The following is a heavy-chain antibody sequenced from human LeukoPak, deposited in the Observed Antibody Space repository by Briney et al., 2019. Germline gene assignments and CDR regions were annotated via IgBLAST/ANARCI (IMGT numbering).Heavy chain of an antibody. Sequence: PLETLSLTCAVSGYSISSGYYWGWIRQPPGKGLEWIGSVYHSGSTYYNPSLKSRVTISVDTSKNHFSLNPSSVTAADTAVYYCARDNVVVVTATPTSGLDPWGQGTLVTVSS. V-gene: IGHV4-38-2*02. J-gene: IGHJ5*02. CDR3: ARDNVVVVTATPTSGLDP. D-gene: IGHD2-15*01. CDR2: VYHSGST. CDR1: GYSISSGYY.